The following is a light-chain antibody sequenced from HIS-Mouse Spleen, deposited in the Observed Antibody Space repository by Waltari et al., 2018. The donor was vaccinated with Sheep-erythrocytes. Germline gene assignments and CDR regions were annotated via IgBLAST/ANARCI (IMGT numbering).Light chain of an antibody. V-gene: IGLV2-23*01. Sequence: QSALTQPASVSGSPGQSITISCTGTSSDVGSYNLVSWYQQHPGTAPKLMIYEGSKRPSGFSKRSSGSKSGNTASLTISGLQAEDEADYYCCSYAGSSTPWVFGGGTKLTVL. CDR2: EGS. CDR1: SSDVGSYNL. J-gene: IGLJ3*02. CDR3: CSYAGSSTPWV.